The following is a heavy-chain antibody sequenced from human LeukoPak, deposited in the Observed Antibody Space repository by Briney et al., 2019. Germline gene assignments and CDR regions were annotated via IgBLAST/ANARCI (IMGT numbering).Heavy chain of an antibody. CDR1: GFTFSSYV. CDR2: ISSSSSYI. Sequence: GGSLRLSCSASGFTFSSYVMHWVRQAPGKGLEWVSSISSSSSYIYYADSVKGRFTISRDNAKNSLYLQMNSLRAEDTAVYYCASGRYCSSTSCFYYYYGMDVWGQGTTVTVSS. D-gene: IGHD2-2*01. V-gene: IGHV3-21*01. CDR3: ASGRYCSSTSCFYYYYGMDV. J-gene: IGHJ6*02.